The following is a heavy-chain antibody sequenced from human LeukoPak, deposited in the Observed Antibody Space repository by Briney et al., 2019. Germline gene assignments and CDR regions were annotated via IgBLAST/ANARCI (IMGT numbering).Heavy chain of an antibody. CDR2: INPNSGGT. Sequence: ASVKVSCKASGYTFTSYAMNWVRQAPGQGLEWMGWINPNSGGTNYAQKFQGRVTMTRDTSISTAYMELSRLRSDDTAVYYCARGGRYFDWPENKHAFDIWGQGTMVTVSS. V-gene: IGHV1-2*02. CDR3: ARGGRYFDWPENKHAFDI. D-gene: IGHD3-9*01. J-gene: IGHJ3*02. CDR1: GYTFTSYA.